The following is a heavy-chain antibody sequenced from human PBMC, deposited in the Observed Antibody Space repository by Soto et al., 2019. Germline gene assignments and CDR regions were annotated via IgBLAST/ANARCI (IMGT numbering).Heavy chain of an antibody. D-gene: IGHD3-3*01. V-gene: IGHV1-18*01. CDR2: ISAYNGNT. J-gene: IGHJ4*01. CDR3: ARADYDFWSGYYSTPDY. Sequence: ASVKVSCKASGYTFTSYGISWVRQAPGQGLEWMGWISAYNGNTNYAQKLQGRVTMTTDTSTSTAYMELRSLRSDDTAVYYCARADYDFWSGYYSTPDYWGHGTLVTVSS. CDR1: GYTFTSYG.